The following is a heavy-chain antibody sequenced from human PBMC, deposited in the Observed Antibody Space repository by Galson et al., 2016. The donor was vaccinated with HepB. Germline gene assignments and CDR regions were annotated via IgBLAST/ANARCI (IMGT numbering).Heavy chain of an antibody. CDR2: ISGYNGKT. V-gene: IGHV1-18*01. CDR1: GYNFNNWD. Sequence: SVKVSCKASGYNFNNWDMNWVRQAPGQGLEWMGWISGYNGKTKYAENFQGRVTMSTDTSTSTASMELRSLTSEDTAIYYCASRFPRSDWDEGPYYGMDIWGQGTTVTVSS. D-gene: IGHD6-19*01. J-gene: IGHJ6*02. CDR3: ASRFPRSDWDEGPYYGMDI.